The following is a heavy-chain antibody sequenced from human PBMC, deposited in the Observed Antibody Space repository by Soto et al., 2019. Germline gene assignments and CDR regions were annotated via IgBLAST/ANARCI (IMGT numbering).Heavy chain of an antibody. Sequence: QVPLVQSGAEVRKPGASVKVSCEASGYTFTTYDISWVRQAPGQGLEWLGWISAYSGDKKYAQKFQGRVTMTTDTSTITAYMELMSLRSDGTAIYYCTRTPRGAGTFDYWGQGTLITVSS. D-gene: IGHD2-15*01. CDR2: ISAYSGDK. CDR1: GYTFTTYD. J-gene: IGHJ4*02. CDR3: TRTPRGAGTFDY. V-gene: IGHV1-18*01.